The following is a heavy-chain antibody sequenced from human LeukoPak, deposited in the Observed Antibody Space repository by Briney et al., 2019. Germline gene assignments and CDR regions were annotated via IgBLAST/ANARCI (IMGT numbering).Heavy chain of an antibody. CDR1: GFTFSSYG. J-gene: IGHJ3*02. Sequence: GGSLRLSCAASGFTFSSYGMNWVRQAPGKGLEWVSYISSSGSTIYYADSVKGRFTISRDNAKNSLYLQMNSLRAEDTAVYYCARVGGDGAFDIWGQGTMVTVSS. CDR3: ARVGGDGAFDI. V-gene: IGHV3-48*03. CDR2: ISSSGSTI. D-gene: IGHD2-21*02.